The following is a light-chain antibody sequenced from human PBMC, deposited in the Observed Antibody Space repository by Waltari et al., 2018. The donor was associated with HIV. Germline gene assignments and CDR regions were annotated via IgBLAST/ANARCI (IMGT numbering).Light chain of an antibody. CDR2: DAS. CDR1: QNVRTS. CDR3: QQRDNWGMYT. J-gene: IGKJ2*01. V-gene: IGKV3-11*01. Sequence: EIVLTQFPASLSLSPGERATLSCRAGQNVRTSLAWYQHRPGQAPRLLIYDASKRVAGIPARVSGSGSGTDFTCSISRLEPEDSAIYYCQQRDNWGMYTFGQGTRLEI.